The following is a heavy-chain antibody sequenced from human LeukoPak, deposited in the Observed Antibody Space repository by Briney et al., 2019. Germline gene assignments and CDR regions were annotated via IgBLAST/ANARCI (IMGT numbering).Heavy chain of an antibody. D-gene: IGHD6-19*01. V-gene: IGHV3-23*01. CDR3: AKDPHSSGWYGTFDY. CDR2: ISRSGDTT. CDR1: GFTFSNYA. Sequence: GGSRRLSCAASGFTFSNYAMSWVRQAPGKGLEWVSTISRSGDTTFDADPVKGRFTISRDNSKNTLSLQMNSLRVEDTAVYYCAKDPHSSGWYGTFDYWGQGTSVTVSS. J-gene: IGHJ4*02.